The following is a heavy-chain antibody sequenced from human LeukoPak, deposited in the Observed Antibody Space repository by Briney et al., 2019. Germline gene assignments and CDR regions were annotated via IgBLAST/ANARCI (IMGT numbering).Heavy chain of an antibody. CDR1: NYSINSGDF. V-gene: IGHV4-38-2*01. CDR3: ARPRRTSMDIFDY. CDR2: AALGGGT. D-gene: IGHD2-2*03. Sequence: SETLSLTCAISNYSINSGDFWAWLRQPPGKGLEWIASAALGGGTHYNPSLKSRLSPSVDTSKHEFSLKLNSVTAADTAVYYCARPRRTSMDIFDYWGRGHLVTVSS. J-gene: IGHJ4*02.